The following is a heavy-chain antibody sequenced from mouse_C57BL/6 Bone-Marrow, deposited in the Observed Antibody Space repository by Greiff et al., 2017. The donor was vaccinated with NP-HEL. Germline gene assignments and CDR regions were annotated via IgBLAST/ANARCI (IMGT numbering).Heavy chain of an antibody. V-gene: IGHV5-4*03. CDR3: ARGYYYGSSYEVDY. CDR2: ISDGGSYT. Sequence: EVKVVESGGGLVKPGGSLKLSCAASGFTFSSYAMSWVRQTPEKRLEWVATISDGGSYTYYPDNVKGRFTISRDNAKNNLYLQMSHLKSEDTAMYYCARGYYYGSSYEVDYWGQGTSVTVSS. D-gene: IGHD1-1*01. J-gene: IGHJ4*01. CDR1: GFTFSSYA.